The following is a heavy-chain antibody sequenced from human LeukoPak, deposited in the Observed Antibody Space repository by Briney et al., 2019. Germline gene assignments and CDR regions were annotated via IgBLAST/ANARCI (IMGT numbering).Heavy chain of an antibody. J-gene: IGHJ3*02. V-gene: IGHV3-30-3*01. D-gene: IGHD2-8*01. CDR1: GFTFSSYA. Sequence: PRRSLRLSCAASGFTFSSYAMHWVRQAPGKGLEWVAVISYDGSNKYYADSVKGRFTISRDNSKNTLYLQMNSLRAEDTAVYYCARAYATWLYEVNGAFDIWGQGTMVTVSS. CDR3: ARAYATWLYEVNGAFDI. CDR2: ISYDGSNK.